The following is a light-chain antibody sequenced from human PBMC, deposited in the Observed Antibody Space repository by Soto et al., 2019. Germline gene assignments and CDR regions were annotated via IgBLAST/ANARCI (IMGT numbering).Light chain of an antibody. J-gene: IGKJ1*01. CDR1: QSVSNNY. CDR3: QQYSTPGT. Sequence: IELTQSPGPLSLSPGDRASLSCGASQSVSNNYLAWYQQTPRQAPRLLIYAASNRATGIPDSLSGSASGTDFPLTISRQAPEDSAVYYCQQYSTPGTFGQGTKVDIK. V-gene: IGKV3-20*01. CDR2: AAS.